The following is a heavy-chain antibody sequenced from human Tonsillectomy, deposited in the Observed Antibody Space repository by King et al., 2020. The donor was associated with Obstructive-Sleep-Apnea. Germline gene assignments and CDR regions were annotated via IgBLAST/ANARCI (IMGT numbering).Heavy chain of an antibody. D-gene: IGHD2-2*01. J-gene: IGHJ3*02. V-gene: IGHV4-39*07. CDR1: GGSISSSSYY. Sequence: LQLQESGPGLVKPSETLSLTCTVSGGSISSSSYYWGWIRQPPGKGLEWIGSIYFSGSTYYSPSLKSLVTISVDTSKTQFSLKLNSVTAADTAVYYCARAWRVVPAADAFDIWGQGTMVTVSS. CDR2: IYFSGST. CDR3: ARAWRVVPAADAFDI.